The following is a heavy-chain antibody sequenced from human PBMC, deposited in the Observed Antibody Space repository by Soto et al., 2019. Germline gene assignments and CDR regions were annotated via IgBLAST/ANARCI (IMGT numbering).Heavy chain of an antibody. CDR2: ISYGGSNK. CDR1: GFTFSSYA. Sequence: PGGSLRLSCAASGFTFSSYAMHWVRQAPGKGQEWVAVISYGGSNKYYADSVKGRFTISRDNSKNTLYLQMNSLRAEDTAVYYCARGGTGTPLRWGQGTLVTVSS. D-gene: IGHD1-1*01. CDR3: ARGGTGTPLR. J-gene: IGHJ4*02. V-gene: IGHV3-30-3*01.